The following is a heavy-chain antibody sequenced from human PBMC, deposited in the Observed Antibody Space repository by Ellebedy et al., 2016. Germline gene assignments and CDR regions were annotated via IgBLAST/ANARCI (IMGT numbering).Heavy chain of an antibody. Sequence: GGSLRLXXVASGSTFSSYDMHWVRQATGKGLEWVSAIGTAGDTYYAGSVKGRFTISRENDKNSLYLQMNSLRAEDTAVYYCRVVVAATGVDYWGQGTLVTVSS. CDR3: RVVVAATGVDY. D-gene: IGHD2-15*01. CDR2: IGTAGDT. J-gene: IGHJ4*02. V-gene: IGHV3-13*04. CDR1: GSTFSSYD.